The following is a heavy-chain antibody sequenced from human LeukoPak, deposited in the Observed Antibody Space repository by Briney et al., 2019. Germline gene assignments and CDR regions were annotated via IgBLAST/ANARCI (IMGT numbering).Heavy chain of an antibody. Sequence: PGGSLRLSCAASGFTFSSYGMHWVRQAPGKGLEWVAVISYDGSNKYYADSVKGRFTISRDNSKNTLYLQMNSLRAEDTAVYYCAKDAFVVVTSYVYYYYGMDVWGQGTTVTVSS. J-gene: IGHJ6*02. V-gene: IGHV3-30*18. D-gene: IGHD2-21*02. CDR1: GFTFSSYG. CDR2: ISYDGSNK. CDR3: AKDAFVVVTSYVYYYYGMDV.